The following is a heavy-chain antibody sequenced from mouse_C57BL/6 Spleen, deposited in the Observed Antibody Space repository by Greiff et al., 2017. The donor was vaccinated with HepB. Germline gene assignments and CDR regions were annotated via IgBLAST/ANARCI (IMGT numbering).Heavy chain of an antibody. J-gene: IGHJ3*01. CDR3: ARWGDYYGSGFAY. CDR1: GYAFSSYW. Sequence: QVQLQQSGAELVKPGASVKISCKASGYAFSSYWMNWVKQRPGKGLEWIGQIYPGDGDTNYNGKFKGKATLTADKSSSTAYMQLSSLTSEDSAVYCWARWGDYYGSGFAYWGQGTLVTVSA. CDR2: IYPGDGDT. D-gene: IGHD1-1*01. V-gene: IGHV1-80*01.